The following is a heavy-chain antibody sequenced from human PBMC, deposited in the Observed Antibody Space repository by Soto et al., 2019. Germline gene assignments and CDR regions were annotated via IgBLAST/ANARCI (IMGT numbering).Heavy chain of an antibody. D-gene: IGHD3-22*01. Sequence: PGGSLRLSCAASGFTFSSYGMHWVRQAPGKGLEWVAVISYDGSNKYYADSVKGRFTISRDNSKTTLYLQMNSLRAEDTAVYYCAKDYYDSSGIKGYWGQGTLVTVSS. J-gene: IGHJ4*02. CDR2: ISYDGSNK. CDR3: AKDYYDSSGIKGY. V-gene: IGHV3-30*18. CDR1: GFTFSSYG.